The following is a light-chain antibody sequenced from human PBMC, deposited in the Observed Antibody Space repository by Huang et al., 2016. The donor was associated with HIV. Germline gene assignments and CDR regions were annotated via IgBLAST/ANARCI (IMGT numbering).Light chain of an antibody. CDR1: QSVTKN. CDR2: GAS. CDR3: QQSYRLPRT. J-gene: IGKJ2*02. V-gene: IGKV1-39*01. Sequence: DIQMTQSPSSLSVSVGDIVIITCRASQSVTKNLNWYEHMPGKAPKLLIYGASTLQGGVSSRFSGSGSGTEFTLSISSLQPEDAATYYCQQSYRLPRTFGQGTSLEI.